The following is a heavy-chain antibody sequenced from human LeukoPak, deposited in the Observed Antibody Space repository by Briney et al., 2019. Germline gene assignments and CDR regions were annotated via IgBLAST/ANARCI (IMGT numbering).Heavy chain of an antibody. J-gene: IGHJ4*02. CDR1: GGSISSSNW. D-gene: IGHD3-10*01. CDR3: ARGEEYGSGTVHFDY. Sequence: PSETLSLTCAVSGGSISSSNWWSWVRQPPGKGLEWIGEVHHSGGTNYNPSLKSRVTISADRSNNRFSLSLNSVTAADTAVFYCARGEEYGSGTVHFDYRGQGILVTVSS. CDR2: VHHSGGT. V-gene: IGHV4-4*02.